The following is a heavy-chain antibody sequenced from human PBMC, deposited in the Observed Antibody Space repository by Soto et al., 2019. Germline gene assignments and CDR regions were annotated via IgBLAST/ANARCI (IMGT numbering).Heavy chain of an antibody. CDR3: ARDSNGEYSGYDYVVFDY. J-gene: IGHJ4*02. CDR1: GFTFSDYY. Sequence: PGGSLRLSCAASGFTFSDYYMSWIRQAPGKGLEWVSYISSSGSTIYYADSVKGRFTISRDNAKNSLYLQMNSLRAEDTAVYYCARDSNGEYSGYDYVVFDYWGQGTLVTVSS. V-gene: IGHV3-11*01. CDR2: ISSSGSTI. D-gene: IGHD5-12*01.